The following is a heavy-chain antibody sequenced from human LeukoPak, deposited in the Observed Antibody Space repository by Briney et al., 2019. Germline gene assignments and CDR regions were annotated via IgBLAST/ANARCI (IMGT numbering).Heavy chain of an antibody. V-gene: IGHV4-59*01. D-gene: IGHD6-19*01. Sequence: SETLSLTCTVSGGSISSYYWSWIRQPPGKGLEWIGYIYYSGCTNYNPSLKSRVTISVDTSKNQFSLKLSSVTAADTAVYYCARSPPGIAVAGTFDYWGQGTLVTVSS. J-gene: IGHJ4*02. CDR3: ARSPPGIAVAGTFDY. CDR1: GGSISSYY. CDR2: IYYSGCT.